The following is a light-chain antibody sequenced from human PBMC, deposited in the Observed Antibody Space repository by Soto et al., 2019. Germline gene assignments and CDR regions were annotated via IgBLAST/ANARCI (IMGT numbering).Light chain of an antibody. CDR2: GAS. CDR3: QQSQSSPRT. CDR1: QSIGTH. V-gene: IGKV1-39*01. J-gene: IGKJ2*01. Sequence: DIQMTQSPSSLSASVGDRVTVTCRASQSIGTHLHWYQQKSGQAPKLLIYGASNLQSGVPSRFAGSRSGTDFTLTVTSLQPEDFATYYCQQSQSSPRTFGQGTKVDIK.